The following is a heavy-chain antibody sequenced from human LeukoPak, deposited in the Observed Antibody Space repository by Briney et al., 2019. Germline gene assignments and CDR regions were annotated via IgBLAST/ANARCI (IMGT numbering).Heavy chain of an antibody. D-gene: IGHD4-11*01. CDR3: ARVLGAETTFDS. CDR2: VNPNSGGT. CDR1: GYTFTAYY. J-gene: IGHJ4*02. V-gene: IGHV1-2*02. Sequence: ASVKVSCKASGYTFTAYYMLWVRQAPGQGLEWMGWVNPNSGGTKYAQKFQGRVNMTRDTSTATGFMELTGLKSDDTAVYFCARVLGAETTFDSWGQGTLVSVSS.